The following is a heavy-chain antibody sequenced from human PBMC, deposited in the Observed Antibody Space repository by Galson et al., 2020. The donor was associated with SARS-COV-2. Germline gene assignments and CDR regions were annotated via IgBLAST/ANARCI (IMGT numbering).Heavy chain of an antibody. CDR2: IYATGST. CDR3: ARFGYYNIWTGYYTYDFDS. Sequence: SETLSLTCTVSGGSITSGNYYWSWIRQPAGKGLEWIGRIYATGSTNYNPSLKSRVTMSVDTSKNQFSLKLRSVTAADTAVYYCARFGYYNIWTGYYTYDFDSWGQGILVTVSS. CDR1: GGSITSGNYY. V-gene: IGHV4-61*02. D-gene: IGHD3-9*01. J-gene: IGHJ4*02.